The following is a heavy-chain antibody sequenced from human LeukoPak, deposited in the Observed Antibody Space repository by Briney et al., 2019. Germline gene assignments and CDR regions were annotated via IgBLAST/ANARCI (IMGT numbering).Heavy chain of an antibody. Sequence: ASVKVSCKASGYTFTSYGISWVRQAPGQGLEWMGWISAYNGNTNYAQKLQGRVTMTTDTSTSTAYMELRSLSSDDTAVYYCARDYWLTGLVVVAADWGQGTLVTVSS. CDR2: ISAYNGNT. J-gene: IGHJ4*02. V-gene: IGHV1-18*01. D-gene: IGHD2-15*01. CDR3: ARDYWLTGLVVVAAD. CDR1: GYTFTSYG.